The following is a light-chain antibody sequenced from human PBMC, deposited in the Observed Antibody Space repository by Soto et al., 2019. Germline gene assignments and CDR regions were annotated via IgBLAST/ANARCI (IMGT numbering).Light chain of an antibody. CDR2: SNT. V-gene: IGLV1-44*01. CDR3: AAWDDSLNAVV. J-gene: IGLJ3*02. CDR1: SSNVGSHA. Sequence: QSVLTQPPSASGTPGQRVTIACSGSSSNVGSHAVNWYLQFPGTAPQLLIYSNTQRPSGVPDRFSGSKSGTSASLAISGLQSDYEADYYCAAWDDSLNAVVFGGGTKVTVL.